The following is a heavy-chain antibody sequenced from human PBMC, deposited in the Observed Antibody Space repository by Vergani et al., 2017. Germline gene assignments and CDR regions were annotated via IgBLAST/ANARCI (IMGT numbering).Heavy chain of an antibody. V-gene: IGHV4-59*01. Sequence: QVQLQQWGGGLLKPSETLSLTCTVSGGSISSYYWSWIRQPPGKGLEWIGYIYYSGSTNYNPSLKSRVTISVDTSKNQFSLKLSSVTAADTAVYYCARAAGQLVRTFDYWGQGTLVTVSS. J-gene: IGHJ4*02. CDR3: ARAAGQLVRTFDY. D-gene: IGHD6-13*01. CDR1: GGSISSYY. CDR2: IYYSGST.